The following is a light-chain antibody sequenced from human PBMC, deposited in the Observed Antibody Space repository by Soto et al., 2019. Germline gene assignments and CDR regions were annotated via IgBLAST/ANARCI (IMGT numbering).Light chain of an antibody. V-gene: IGLV1-40*01. J-gene: IGLJ1*01. CDR2: GND. CDR3: QSYDSSLSGYV. Sequence: QSVLTQPPSVSGAPGQKVTISCTGSNSNIGVAYDVNWYQHLPGTAPKLLIYGNDNRPSGVPDRFSGSKSGTSASLAITGLRAEDEADYYCQSYDSSLSGYVFGAGTKLTVL. CDR1: NSNIGVAYD.